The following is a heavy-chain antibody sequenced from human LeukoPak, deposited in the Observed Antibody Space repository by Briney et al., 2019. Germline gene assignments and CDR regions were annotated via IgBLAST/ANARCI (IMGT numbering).Heavy chain of an antibody. Sequence: ASVKVSCRASGYTFTSYDINWVRQATGQGLEWMGWMNPNSGNTGYAQKFQGRVTMTRNTSISTAYMELSSLRSEDTAVYYCAKNGYDFLSGLNWFDPWGQGTLVTVSS. CDR2: MNPNSGNT. CDR3: AKNGYDFLSGLNWFDP. V-gene: IGHV1-8*01. D-gene: IGHD3-3*01. J-gene: IGHJ5*02. CDR1: GYTFTSYD.